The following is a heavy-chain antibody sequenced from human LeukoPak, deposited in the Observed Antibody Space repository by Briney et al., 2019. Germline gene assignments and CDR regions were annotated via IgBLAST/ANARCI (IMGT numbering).Heavy chain of an antibody. D-gene: IGHD1-26*01. V-gene: IGHV6-1*01. Sequence: SQTLSLTCAISGDSVSSNSAAWNWLRQSPSRGLEWLGRTYYRSKWYNDYAVSVKSRITINPDTSKNQFSLQLNSVTPEDTAVYYCAREPRIWYSGSYYDYWGQGTLVTVSS. CDR1: GDSVSSNSAA. J-gene: IGHJ4*02. CDR3: AREPRIWYSGSYYDY. CDR2: TYYRSKWYN.